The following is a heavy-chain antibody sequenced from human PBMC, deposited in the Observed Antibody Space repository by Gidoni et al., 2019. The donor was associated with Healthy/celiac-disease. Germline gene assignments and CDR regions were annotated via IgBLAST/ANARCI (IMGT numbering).Heavy chain of an antibody. Sequence: QLQLQESGSGLVKPSQTLSLTCAVSGGSISSGGYSWRWIRQPPGKGLEWIGYLYHSGSTYYNPSLKSRVTISVDRSKNQFSLKLSSVTAADTAVYYCARSLRNYFDYWGQGTLVTVSS. CDR2: LYHSGST. D-gene: IGHD4-17*01. J-gene: IGHJ4*02. CDR3: ARSLRNYFDY. CDR1: GGSISSGGYS. V-gene: IGHV4-30-2*01.